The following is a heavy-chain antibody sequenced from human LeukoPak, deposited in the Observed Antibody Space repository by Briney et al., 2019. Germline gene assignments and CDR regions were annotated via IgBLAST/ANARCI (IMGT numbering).Heavy chain of an antibody. CDR1: GYSFTDYY. Sequence: ASVKVSCKASGYSFTDYYIHWVRQAPGQGLEWMGWISPNSGDTNYAQKFQGRVTMTRDTSISTLYMELNRLTSDDTAVYFCARDENWGPDYWGQGTLVTVSS. J-gene: IGHJ4*02. CDR2: ISPNSGDT. V-gene: IGHV1-2*02. CDR3: ARDENWGPDY. D-gene: IGHD7-27*01.